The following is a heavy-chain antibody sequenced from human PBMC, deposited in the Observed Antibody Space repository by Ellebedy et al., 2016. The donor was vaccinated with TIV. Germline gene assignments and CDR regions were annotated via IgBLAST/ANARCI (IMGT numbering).Heavy chain of an antibody. V-gene: IGHV3-7*03. J-gene: IGHJ4*02. CDR2: IRNNGNDK. CDR1: GFTFSTYW. CDR3: ARDALGDGFDY. D-gene: IGHD3-10*01. Sequence: GESLKISXAASGFTFSTYWMSWVRQSPGKGLEWVANIRNNGNDKYYMDSVKGRFTISRDNAMNFLYLQMDSLRADDTAVYYCARDALGDGFDYWGQGTLVTVSS.